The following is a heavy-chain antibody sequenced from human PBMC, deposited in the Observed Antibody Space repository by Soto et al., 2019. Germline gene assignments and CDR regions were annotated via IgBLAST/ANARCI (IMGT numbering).Heavy chain of an antibody. J-gene: IGHJ4*02. CDR1: GFTFSSYW. CDR2: IKQDGSEK. CDR3: ARYRWIQPFDY. Sequence: GGSLRLSCAASGFTFSSYWMSWVRQAQGKGLEWVANIKQDGSEKYYVDSVKGRFTISRDNAKNSLYLQMTSLIAEDTAVYYCARYRWIQPFDYWGQGTLVTVSS. V-gene: IGHV3-7*03. D-gene: IGHD5-18*01.